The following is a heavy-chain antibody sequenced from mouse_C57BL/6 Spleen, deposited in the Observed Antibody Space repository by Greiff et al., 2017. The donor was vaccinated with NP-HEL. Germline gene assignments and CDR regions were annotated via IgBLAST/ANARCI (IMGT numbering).Heavy chain of an antibody. CDR3: ARRGYDYDVYWYFDV. J-gene: IGHJ1*03. D-gene: IGHD2-4*01. CDR1: GYTFTSYW. V-gene: IGHV1-52*01. Sequence: QVQLQQPGAELVRPGSSVKLSCKASGYTFTSYWMHWVKQRPIQGLEWIGNIDPSDSETHYNQKFKDKATLTVDKSSSTAYMLLSSLTSEDSAVYYCARRGYDYDVYWYFDVWGTGTTVTVSS. CDR2: IDPSDSET.